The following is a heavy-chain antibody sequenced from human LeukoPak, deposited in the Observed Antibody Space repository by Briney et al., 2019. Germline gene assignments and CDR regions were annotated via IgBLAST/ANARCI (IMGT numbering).Heavy chain of an antibody. Sequence: ASVKVSCKASGYTFTSYDINWVRQATGQGLEWMGWMNPNSGNTGYAQKFQGRVTMTRNTSISTAYMELSSLRAEDTAVYYCAKGLLYSSSPLDYWGQGTLVTVSS. CDR1: GYTFTSYD. J-gene: IGHJ4*02. CDR3: AKGLLYSSSPLDY. CDR2: MNPNSGNT. V-gene: IGHV1-8*01. D-gene: IGHD6-6*01.